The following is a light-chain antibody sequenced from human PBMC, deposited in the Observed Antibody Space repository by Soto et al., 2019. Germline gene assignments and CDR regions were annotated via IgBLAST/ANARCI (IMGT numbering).Light chain of an antibody. V-gene: IGLV2-14*02. J-gene: IGLJ1*01. Sequence: QSVLTQPASVSGSPGQSITISCTGTSSDVGTYNLVSWYQQHPGEAPKLIIYEGNQRPSGVSNRFSGSRSGNTASLTISGLQAEDEANYYCTSYSGITTLGVFGTGTKLTVL. CDR3: TSYSGITTLGV. CDR2: EGN. CDR1: SSDVGTYNL.